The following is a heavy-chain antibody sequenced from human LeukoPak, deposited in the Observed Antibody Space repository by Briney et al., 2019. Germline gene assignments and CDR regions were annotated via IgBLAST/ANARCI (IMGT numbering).Heavy chain of an antibody. CDR3: ARQGAGVPFDY. V-gene: IGHV4-59*08. Sequence: PSETLSLTCTVSGGSINGYYWTWIRQSPDKGLEWIGYIYHSGTTYYNPSLKSRVTISVDTSKNQFSLKLSSVTAADTAVYYCARQGAGVPFDYWGRGTLVTAFS. J-gene: IGHJ4*02. CDR1: GGSINGYY. CDR2: IYHSGTT. D-gene: IGHD3-10*01.